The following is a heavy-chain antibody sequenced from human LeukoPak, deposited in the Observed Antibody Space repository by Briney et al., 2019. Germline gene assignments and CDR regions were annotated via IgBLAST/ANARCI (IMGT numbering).Heavy chain of an antibody. CDR3: ARDRADPGFCGGDCFIYFDY. CDR1: GYTFTGYY. D-gene: IGHD2-21*02. V-gene: IGHV1-2*02. Sequence: ASVKVSCKASGYTFTGYYMHWVRQAPGQGLEWMGWINPNSGGTNYAQKFQGRVTMTRDTSISTAYMELSRLRSDDTAVYYCARDRADPGFCGGDCFIYFDYWGQGTLVTVSS. CDR2: INPNSGGT. J-gene: IGHJ4*02.